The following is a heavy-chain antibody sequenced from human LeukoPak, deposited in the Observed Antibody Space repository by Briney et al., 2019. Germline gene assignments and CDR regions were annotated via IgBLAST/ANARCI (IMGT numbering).Heavy chain of an antibody. CDR2: ISDSGTYT. Sequence: GGSLRLSCAASGFIFGDYYMSWIRQAPGKGLEWVSYISDSGTYTKYADSVKGRFTISRDNAKNSLYLQMNSLRVEDTAVYYCTRYIADSSGSPSPSAFNIWGQGTMVTDSS. D-gene: IGHD3-22*01. J-gene: IGHJ3*02. V-gene: IGHV3-11*06. CDR3: TRYIADSSGSPSPSAFNI. CDR1: GFIFGDYY.